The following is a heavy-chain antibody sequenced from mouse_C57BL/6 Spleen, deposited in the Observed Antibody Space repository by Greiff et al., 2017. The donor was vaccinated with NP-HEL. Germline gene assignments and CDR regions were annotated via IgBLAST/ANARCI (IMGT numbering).Heavy chain of an antibody. Sequence: EVKVVESGGGLVKPGGSLKLSCAASGFTFSSYAMSWVRQTPEKRLEWVATISDGGSYTYYPDNVKGRFTISRDNAKNNLYLQMSHLKSEDTAMYYCARDLQSPYYFDYWGQGTTLTVSS. V-gene: IGHV5-4*01. CDR1: GFTFSSYA. CDR2: ISDGGSYT. J-gene: IGHJ2*01. CDR3: ARDLQSPYYFDY.